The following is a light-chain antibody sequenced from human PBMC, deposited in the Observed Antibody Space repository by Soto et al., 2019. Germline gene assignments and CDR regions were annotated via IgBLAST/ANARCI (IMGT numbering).Light chain of an antibody. CDR3: QQYNSYSPWT. J-gene: IGKJ1*01. CDR2: DAS. V-gene: IGKV1-5*01. Sequence: DIQMTQSPSTLSASVGDRVTITCRASQSISSWLAWYQQKPGKAPKLLIYDASSLESGVPSRCSGSGSGTEFTLTISSLQPADFATYYCQQYNSYSPWTFGQGTKVEIK. CDR1: QSISSW.